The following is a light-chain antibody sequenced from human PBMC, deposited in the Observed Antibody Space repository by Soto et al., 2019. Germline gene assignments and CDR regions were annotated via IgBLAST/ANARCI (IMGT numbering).Light chain of an antibody. V-gene: IGKV1D-12*01. Sequence: DIQMTQSPSSVSASVGDRVTITCRASQDVSSWLAWYQQKPGKAPKLLIYAASSLQSGVPLRFSGSGSGTDFTLTISSLQPEDFATYYCQQANSFPPTFGGGTKVEIK. CDR1: QDVSSW. J-gene: IGKJ4*01. CDR2: AAS. CDR3: QQANSFPPT.